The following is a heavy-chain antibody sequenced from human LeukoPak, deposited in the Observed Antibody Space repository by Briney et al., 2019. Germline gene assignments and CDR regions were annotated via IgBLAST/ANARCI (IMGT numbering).Heavy chain of an antibody. V-gene: IGHV3-23*01. D-gene: IGHD4-23*01. CDR3: AKRPTVVTFRPYYFDY. CDR2: ISGSGGST. J-gene: IGHJ4*02. CDR1: GFTFSSYA. Sequence: GGSLRLSCAASGFTFSSYAMSWVRQAPGKGLEWVSAISGSGGSTYYADSVKGRFTISRDNSKNTLCLQMNSLRAEDTAVYYCAKRPTVVTFRPYYFDYWGQGTLVTVSS.